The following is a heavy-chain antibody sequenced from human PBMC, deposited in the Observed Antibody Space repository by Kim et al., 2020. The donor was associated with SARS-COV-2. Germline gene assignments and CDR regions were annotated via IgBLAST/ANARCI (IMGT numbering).Heavy chain of an antibody. Sequence: CGSLRLSCAASGFNFINYAMSWVRQAPGKGLEWFSIVYSDGRSAYSADSVKGRFTVSRDNSKNTLYLQMSSLSAEDTAVYYCAKDGCGGDCYWGWFDPWGQGTLVPVSS. CDR3: AKDGCGGDCYWGWFDP. D-gene: IGHD2-21*02. V-gene: IGHV3-23*03. CDR1: GFNFINYA. J-gene: IGHJ5*02. CDR2: VYSDGRSA.